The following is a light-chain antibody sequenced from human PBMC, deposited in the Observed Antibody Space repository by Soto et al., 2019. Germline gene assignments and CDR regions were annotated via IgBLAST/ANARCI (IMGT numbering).Light chain of an antibody. V-gene: IGLV2-14*01. Sequence: QSALTQTASVSGSPGQSITISCTGTSSDDGGYNYVSWYQQHPGKAPKLMIYDVSNRPSGVSNRFSGSKSGNTASLTISGLQAEDEADYYCSSYTISSTVVFGGGTKLTVL. CDR1: SSDDGGYNY. J-gene: IGLJ2*01. CDR3: SSYTISSTVV. CDR2: DVS.